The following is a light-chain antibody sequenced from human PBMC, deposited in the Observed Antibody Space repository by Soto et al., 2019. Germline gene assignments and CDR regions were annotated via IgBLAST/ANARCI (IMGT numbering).Light chain of an antibody. CDR3: KRFNPPPLT. Sequence: DIQMTQSPSSLSASVGDRVTITCRASQDISVYLAWYQQKPGKVPKLLIYSASTLQSGVPSRFSGSGSGTDSTLTTTTRQPEDVPIYFCKRFNPPPLTFGQGTRLEIK. CDR1: QDISVY. V-gene: IGKV1-27*01. J-gene: IGKJ5*01. CDR2: SAS.